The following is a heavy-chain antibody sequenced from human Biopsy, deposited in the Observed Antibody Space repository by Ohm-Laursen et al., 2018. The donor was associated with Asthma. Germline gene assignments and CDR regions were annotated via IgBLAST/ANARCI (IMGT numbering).Heavy chain of an antibody. Sequence: SLRLSCTASGFSFSRYGMHWVRQAPGKGLEWVAVISFDGSNKYYGDSVKGRFTIARDNSKNTVYLQMNSLRAEDTAVYYCVRDGTDDAFDIWGQGTVVSVSS. J-gene: IGHJ3*02. V-gene: IGHV3-30*03. CDR3: VRDGTDDAFDI. CDR2: ISFDGSNK. CDR1: GFSFSRYG. D-gene: IGHD1-1*01.